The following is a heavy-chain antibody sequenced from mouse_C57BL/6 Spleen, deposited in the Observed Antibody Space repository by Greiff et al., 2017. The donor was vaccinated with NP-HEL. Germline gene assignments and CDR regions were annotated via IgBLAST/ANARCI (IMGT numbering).Heavy chain of an antibody. V-gene: IGHV1-78*01. CDR3: ARRAYYSNYDYAMDY. D-gene: IGHD2-5*01. J-gene: IGHJ4*01. CDR2: IYPRDGST. CDR1: GYTFTDHT. Sequence: VQLQQSDAELVKPGASVKISCKVSGYTFTDHTIHWMKQRPEQGLEWIGYIYPRDGSTKYNEKFKGKATLTADKSSSTAYMQLNSLTSEDSAVYFCARRAYYSNYDYAMDYWGQGTSVTVSS.